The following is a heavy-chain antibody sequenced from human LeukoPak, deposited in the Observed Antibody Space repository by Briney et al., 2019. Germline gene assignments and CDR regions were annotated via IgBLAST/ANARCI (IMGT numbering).Heavy chain of an antibody. CDR2: IDHSGIT. J-gene: IGHJ5*02. CDR1: GQTFSSYY. Sequence: SETLSLTCGVYGQTFSSYYWSWIRQPPGKGLERIGEIDHSGITRYTPSLKSRVTISVDTSKNQLSLKLTSVTAADTAVYYCATDNWFDPWSQGTLVTVSS. CDR3: ATDNWFDP. V-gene: IGHV4-34*01.